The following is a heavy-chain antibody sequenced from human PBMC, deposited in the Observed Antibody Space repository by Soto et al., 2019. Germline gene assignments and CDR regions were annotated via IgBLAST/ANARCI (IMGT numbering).Heavy chain of an antibody. D-gene: IGHD3-3*01. CDR3: ARGRNDSWSGGRLDY. J-gene: IGHJ4*02. CDR1: GFIFSSYS. CDR2: ISSSSTTV. V-gene: IGHV3-48*01. Sequence: GGSLRLSCAASGFIFSSYSMNWVRQAPGKGLEWVSYISSSSTTVYYADSVKGRFTISRDNAKNSLYLQMNSLRAEDTAVYYWARGRNDSWSGGRLDYWGQGTLVTVSS.